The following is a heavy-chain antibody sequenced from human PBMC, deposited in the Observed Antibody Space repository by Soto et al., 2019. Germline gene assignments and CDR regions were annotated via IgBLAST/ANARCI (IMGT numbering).Heavy chain of an antibody. CDR3: AREVGSSGWTGYYYYGMDV. CDR1: GGSVSSGSYY. D-gene: IGHD6-19*01. J-gene: IGHJ6*02. Sequence: QVQLQESGPGLVKPSETLSLTCTVSGGSVSSGSYYWSWIRQPPGKGLEWIGYIYYSGSTNYNPSLKSRFTISVETPTNQFSLKLSSVTAEDTAVYYCAREVGSSGWTGYYYYGMDVWGQGTTVTVSS. CDR2: IYYSGST. V-gene: IGHV4-61*01.